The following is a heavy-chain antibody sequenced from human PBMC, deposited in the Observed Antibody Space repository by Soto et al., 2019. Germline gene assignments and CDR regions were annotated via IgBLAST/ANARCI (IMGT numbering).Heavy chain of an antibody. Sequence: QVQLVESGGGVVQPGRSLRLSCAASGFTFISYAMHWVRQAPGTGLEWVAVISYDGRDKYYPDSVKGRFTISRDNAKNTLYLPMNSLRAEDTAVYYCARSAGGSYPQYDYWGQGTLVTVSS. CDR2: ISYDGRDK. V-gene: IGHV3-30*04. J-gene: IGHJ4*02. CDR1: GFTFISYA. CDR3: ARSAGGSYPQYDY. D-gene: IGHD1-26*01.